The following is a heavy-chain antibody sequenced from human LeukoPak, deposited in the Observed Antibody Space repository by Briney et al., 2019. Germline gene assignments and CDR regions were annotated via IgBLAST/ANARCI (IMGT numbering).Heavy chain of an antibody. Sequence: SETLSLTCAVSGGSISSGGYSWSWIRQPPGTGLEWIGYIYYSGSTNYNPSLKSRVTISVDTSKNQFSLKLSSVTAADTAVYYCARGRTGTIDYWGQGTLVTVSS. V-gene: IGHV4-61*08. CDR3: ARGRTGTIDY. CDR2: IYYSGST. J-gene: IGHJ4*02. D-gene: IGHD1-7*01. CDR1: GGSISSGGYS.